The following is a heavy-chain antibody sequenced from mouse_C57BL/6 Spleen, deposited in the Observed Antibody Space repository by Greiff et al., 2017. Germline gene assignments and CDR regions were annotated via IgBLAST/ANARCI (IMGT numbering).Heavy chain of an antibody. V-gene: IGHV5-6*01. J-gene: IGHJ3*01. CDR1: GFTFSSYG. D-gene: IGHD2-4*01. CDR2: ISSGGSYT. CDR3: ARPPGYYDSWLAY. Sequence: EVQVVVSGGDLVKPGGSLTLSCAASGFTFSSYGMSWVRQTPDKRLEWVATISSGGSYTYYPDSVKGRFTISRDNAKNTLYLQMSSLKSEDTAMYYCARPPGYYDSWLAYWGQGTLVTVSA.